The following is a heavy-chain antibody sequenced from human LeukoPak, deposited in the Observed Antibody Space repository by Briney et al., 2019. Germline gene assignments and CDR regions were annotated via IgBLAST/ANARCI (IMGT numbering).Heavy chain of an antibody. CDR1: GGSFSGYY. Sequence: PSETLSLTCAVYGGSFSGYYWSWIRHPPGKGLEGSGEINHSGSTNYNPSLKSRVTITVDTSKNQFSLKLSSVTAADTAVYYCARLGCSSTSCLFDYWGQGTLVTVSS. D-gene: IGHD2-2*01. J-gene: IGHJ4*02. CDR2: INHSGST. V-gene: IGHV4-34*01. CDR3: ARLGCSSTSCLFDY.